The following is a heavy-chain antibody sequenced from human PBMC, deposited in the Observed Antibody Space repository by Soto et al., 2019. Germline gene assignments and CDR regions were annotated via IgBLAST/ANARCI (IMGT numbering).Heavy chain of an antibody. CDR3: ARDAGGTYDH. D-gene: IGHD2-15*01. CDR2: IYYSGST. J-gene: IGHJ4*01. Sequence: SETLSLTCTVSGAPITINYWSWIRQAPGKGLEWIGYIYYSGSTTYNPSLKSRVTMSADTSKDQFSLKLNSVTAADTAVYYCARDAGGTYDHRGPGILVTVSS. V-gene: IGHV4-59*01. CDR1: GAPITINY.